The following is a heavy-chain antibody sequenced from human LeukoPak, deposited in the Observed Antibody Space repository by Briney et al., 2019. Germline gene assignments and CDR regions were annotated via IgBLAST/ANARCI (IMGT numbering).Heavy chain of an antibody. D-gene: IGHD2-15*01. J-gene: IGHJ4*02. Sequence: PGGSLRLSCAASGFTFSSYSTNWVRQAPGKGLEWVGRIRSKANNYATAYVASVKGRFTISRDDSKNTAFLQMNSLKTEDTAVYYCTSNYCSGGSCYLYWGQGTLVTVSS. CDR1: GFTFSSYS. CDR2: IRSKANNYAT. V-gene: IGHV3-73*01. CDR3: TSNYCSGGSCYLY.